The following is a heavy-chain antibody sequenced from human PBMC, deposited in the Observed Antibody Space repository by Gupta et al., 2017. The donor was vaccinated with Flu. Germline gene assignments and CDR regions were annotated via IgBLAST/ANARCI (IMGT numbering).Heavy chain of an antibody. V-gene: IGHV3-74*01. Sequence: EVQLVQSGGGLVQPGGSLRLSCAASGFTFSNYRMHWVRQVPGKGLVWVSRVDNDGSGTSYADSVKGRFTISRDNAKNTLYLQMNSLRAEDTAVYYCATVFEDWGQGTLVTVSS. D-gene: IGHD2-21*02. J-gene: IGHJ4*02. CDR2: VDNDGSGT. CDR1: GFTFSNYR. CDR3: ATVFED.